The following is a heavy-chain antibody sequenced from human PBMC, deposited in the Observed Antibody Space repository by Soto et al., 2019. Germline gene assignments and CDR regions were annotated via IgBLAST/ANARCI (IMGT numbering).Heavy chain of an antibody. Sequence: SETLSLTCTVSGGSISSYYWSRIRQPAGKGLEWIGRIYTSGSTNYNPSLKSRVTMSVDTSKNQFSLKLSSVTAADTAVYYCARGYYYDSSDGPKPFDYWGQGTLVTVS. V-gene: IGHV4-4*07. CDR2: IYTSGST. CDR1: GGSISSYY. D-gene: IGHD3-22*01. CDR3: ARGYYYDSSDGPKPFDY. J-gene: IGHJ4*02.